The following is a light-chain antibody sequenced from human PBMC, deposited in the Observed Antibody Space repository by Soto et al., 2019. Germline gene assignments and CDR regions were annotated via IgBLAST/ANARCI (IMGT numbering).Light chain of an antibody. J-gene: IGKJ4*01. CDR3: QQRSNWPREELT. V-gene: IGKV3-11*01. CDR1: QSVSSY. Sequence: EIVLTQSPATLSLSPGERATLSCRASQSVSSYLAWYQQKPGQAPRLLIYDASNRATGIPARFSGSGSGTDFTLTISSLEPEDFAVYYCQQRSNWPREELTFGGGTKVEIK. CDR2: DAS.